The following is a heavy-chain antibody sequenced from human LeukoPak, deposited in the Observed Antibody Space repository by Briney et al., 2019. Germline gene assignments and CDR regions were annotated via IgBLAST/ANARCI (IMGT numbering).Heavy chain of an antibody. CDR1: GYTFTSYD. CDR3: ARAFDLLPNWLDP. J-gene: IGHJ5*02. V-gene: IGHV1-8*01. CDR2: MNPNSSNT. Sequence: ASVKVSCKASGYTFTSYDINWVRQATRQGLEWMGWMNPNSSNTGCAQKFQGRVTMTRNTSISTAYMELSSLRSEDTAVYYCARAFDLLPNWLDPWGQGTLVTVSS.